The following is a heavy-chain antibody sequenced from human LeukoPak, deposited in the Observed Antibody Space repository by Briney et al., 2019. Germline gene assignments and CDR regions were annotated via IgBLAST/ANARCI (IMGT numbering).Heavy chain of an antibody. CDR2: MNPNSGNT. Sequence: ASVKVSCKASGYTFTSYDINWVRQATGQGLEWMGWMNPNSGNTGYAQKFQGRVTMTRNTSTSTAYMELSSLRSEDTAVYYCARGQMAGIAARRDFDYWGQGTLVTASS. D-gene: IGHD6-6*01. J-gene: IGHJ4*02. CDR1: GYTFTSYD. CDR3: ARGQMAGIAARRDFDY. V-gene: IGHV1-8*01.